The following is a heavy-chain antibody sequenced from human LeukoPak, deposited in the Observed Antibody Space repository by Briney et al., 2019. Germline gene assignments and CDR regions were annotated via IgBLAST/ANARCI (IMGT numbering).Heavy chain of an antibody. CDR3: AKNGEELDVGYRDLVFGYYHYYMDV. D-gene: IGHD4-17*01. CDR1: GFTFNRYG. V-gene: IGHV3-23*01. CDR2: VGGGGVTT. Sequence: GGSLSLSCTASGFTFNRYGMSWVRRAPGRGLEWVSSVGGGGVTTYYGDTVKGRFSITRDNFKNTVHLQMNSLRAEDTAIYYCAKNGEELDVGYRDLVFGYYHYYMDVWGKGTAVTVSS. J-gene: IGHJ6*03.